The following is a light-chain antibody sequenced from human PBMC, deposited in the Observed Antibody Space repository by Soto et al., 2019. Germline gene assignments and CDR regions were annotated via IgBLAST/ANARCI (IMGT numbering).Light chain of an antibody. CDR2: EVS. CDR1: SSDVGGYNY. CDR3: SSYTIISTLVV. J-gene: IGLJ2*01. Sequence: QYALTQPASVSGSPGQSITISCTGTSSDVGGYNYVSWYQQHPGKAPKLMNYEVSNRPSGGSNRFSGSKSGITASLTISGLQAEDEADYYCSSYTIISTLVVFCGGTKVTVL. V-gene: IGLV2-14*01.